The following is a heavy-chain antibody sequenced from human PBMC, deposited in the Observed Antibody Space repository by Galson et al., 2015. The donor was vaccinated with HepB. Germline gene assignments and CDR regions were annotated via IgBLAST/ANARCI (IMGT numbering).Heavy chain of an antibody. Sequence: SVTVSCKASGSTFTSYDINWVRQATGQGLEWMGWMNPNSGNTGYAQKFQGRVTMTRNTSVSTAYMELSSLRSEDTAVYYCARADDYVWGSYRYSFDYWGQGTLVTVSS. J-gene: IGHJ4*02. D-gene: IGHD3-16*02. CDR1: GSTFTSYD. CDR2: MNPNSGNT. V-gene: IGHV1-8*01. CDR3: ARADDYVWGSYRYSFDY.